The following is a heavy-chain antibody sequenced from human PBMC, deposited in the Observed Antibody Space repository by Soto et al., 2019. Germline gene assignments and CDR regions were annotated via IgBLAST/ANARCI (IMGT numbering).Heavy chain of an antibody. V-gene: IGHV1-69*01. J-gene: IGHJ4*02. CDR2: IIPIFGTA. CDR1: GGTFSSYA. Sequence: GASVKVSCKSSGGTFSSYAISWVRQAPGQGLEWMGGIIPIFGTANYAQKFQGRVTITADESTSTAYMELSSLRSEDTAVYYCARDPGYSSGWYDDYWGQGTLVTVSS. CDR3: ARDPGYSSGWYDDY. D-gene: IGHD6-19*01.